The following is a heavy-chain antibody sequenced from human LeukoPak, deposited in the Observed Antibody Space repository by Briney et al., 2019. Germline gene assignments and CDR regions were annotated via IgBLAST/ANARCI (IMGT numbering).Heavy chain of an antibody. Sequence: GGSLRLSCAVSGFTFSKYAMTWVRQAPGKGLEWVSSTSDSGGDTYYADSVKGRFTISRDNTKNSLYPQINSLRAEDTAVYYCARDGTAAGLYFDLWGQGTLVTVSS. J-gene: IGHJ4*01. CDR1: GFTFSKYA. CDR2: TSDSGGDT. D-gene: IGHD6-13*01. V-gene: IGHV3-23*01. CDR3: ARDGTAAGLYFDL.